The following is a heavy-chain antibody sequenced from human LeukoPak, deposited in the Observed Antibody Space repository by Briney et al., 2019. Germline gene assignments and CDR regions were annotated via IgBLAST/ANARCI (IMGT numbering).Heavy chain of an antibody. V-gene: IGHV3-48*04. Sequence: GGSLRLSCAASGFTFSSYSMNWVRQAPGKGLEWVSYISSSSSTIYYADSVKGRFTISRDNAKNSLYLQMNSLRVEDTAVYYCARTYDFGIGPPGDAFDNWGQGTLVTVFS. D-gene: IGHD3-3*01. J-gene: IGHJ3*02. CDR1: GFTFSSYS. CDR3: ARTYDFGIGPPGDAFDN. CDR2: ISSSSSTI.